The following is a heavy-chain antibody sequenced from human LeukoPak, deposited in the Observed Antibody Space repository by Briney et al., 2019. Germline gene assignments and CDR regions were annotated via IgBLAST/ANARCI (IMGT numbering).Heavy chain of an antibody. Sequence: PSETLSLTCTVSGGSISSYYWSWIRQPPGKGLEWIGYIYYSGSTYYHPSLKSRVTISVDTSKNQFSLKLSSVTAADTAVYYCARRSQAAAAPSFDYWGQGTLVTVSS. CDR2: IYYSGST. CDR3: ARRSQAAAAPSFDY. D-gene: IGHD6-13*01. CDR1: GGSISSYY. J-gene: IGHJ4*02. V-gene: IGHV4-59*04.